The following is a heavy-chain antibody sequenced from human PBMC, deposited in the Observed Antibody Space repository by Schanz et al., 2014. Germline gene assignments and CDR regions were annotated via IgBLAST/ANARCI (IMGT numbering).Heavy chain of an antibody. CDR3: VKDLQRELLRDDHYYGMDV. J-gene: IGHJ6*02. CDR2: IWYDGTDR. V-gene: IGHV3-33*06. CDR1: GFNFGHYG. Sequence: QVQLVESGGGLVRPGGSLRLSCVASGFNFGHYGINWVRQAPGKGLEWVAVIWYDGTDRYYADSVKGRFTISRDNSKNTLYLQMNSLRAEDTAVYYCVKDLQRELLRDDHYYGMDVWGQGTTVTVSS. D-gene: IGHD1-26*01.